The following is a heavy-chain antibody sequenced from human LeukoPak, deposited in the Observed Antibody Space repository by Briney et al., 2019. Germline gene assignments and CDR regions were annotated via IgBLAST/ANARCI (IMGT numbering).Heavy chain of an antibody. V-gene: IGHV4-30-4*08. CDR3: ARSLTIFGVVTD. CDR1: GGSIRSGDYY. Sequence: AQTLSLTCSVSGGSIRSGDYYWSWIRQPPGKGLEWSGYIYFIGSTYYNPSLKTRVTISVDTSKNQFSLKLSSVTAADTAVYYCARSLTIFGVVTDWGQGTLVTVSS. J-gene: IGHJ4*02. D-gene: IGHD3-3*01. CDR2: IYFIGST.